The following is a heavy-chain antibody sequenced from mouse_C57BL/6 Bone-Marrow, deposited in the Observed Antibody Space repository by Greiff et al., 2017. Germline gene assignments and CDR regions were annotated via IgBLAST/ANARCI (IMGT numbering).Heavy chain of an antibody. V-gene: IGHV7-3*01. Sequence: VQLKESGGGLVQPGGSLSLSCAASGFTFTDYYMSWVRQPPGKALEWLGFIRNKANGYTTEYSASVKGRFTISRDNSQSILYLQMNALRAEDSATYYCARLGTSMDYWGQGTSVTVAS. J-gene: IGHJ4*01. CDR2: IRNKANGYTT. CDR3: ARLGTSMDY. D-gene: IGHD2-14*01. CDR1: GFTFTDYY.